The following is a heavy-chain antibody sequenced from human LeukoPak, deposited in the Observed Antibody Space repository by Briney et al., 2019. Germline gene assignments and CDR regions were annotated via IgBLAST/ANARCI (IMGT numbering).Heavy chain of an antibody. CDR2: ISSSSSYI. D-gene: IGHD3-10*01. J-gene: IGHJ4*02. CDR1: GFTFSSYA. V-gene: IGHV3-21*01. CDR3: ARVIYYGSGSYYDN. Sequence: PGGSLRLSCAASGFTFSSYAMSWVRQAPGKGLEWVSSISSSSSYIYYADSVKGRFTISRDNAKNSLYLQMNSLRAEDTAVYYCARVIYYGSGSYYDNWGQGTLVTVSS.